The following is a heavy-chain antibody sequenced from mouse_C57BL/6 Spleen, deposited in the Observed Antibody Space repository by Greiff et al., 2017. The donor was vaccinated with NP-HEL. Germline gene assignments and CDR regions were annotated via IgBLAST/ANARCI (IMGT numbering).Heavy chain of an antibody. Sequence: QVQLQQPGAELVKPGASVKLSCKASGYTFTSYWMHWVKQRPGQGLEWIGMIHPNSGSTNYNEKFKRKATLTVDKSSSTAYMQLSSMTSEDSAVYYCARVYDYDAVWYFDVWGTGTTVTVSS. D-gene: IGHD2-4*01. CDR2: IHPNSGST. CDR3: ARVYDYDAVWYFDV. J-gene: IGHJ1*03. V-gene: IGHV1-64*01. CDR1: GYTFTSYW.